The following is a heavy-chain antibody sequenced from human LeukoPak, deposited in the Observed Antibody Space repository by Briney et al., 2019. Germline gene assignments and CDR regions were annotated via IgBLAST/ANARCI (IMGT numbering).Heavy chain of an antibody. CDR1: GFTFSSYE. J-gene: IGHJ4*02. V-gene: IGHV3-48*03. CDR3: ARVGIRYGSGSYYFDY. D-gene: IGHD3-10*01. Sequence: PGGSLRLSCAASGFTFSSYEMNWVRQAPGKGLEWVSYISSSSSTIYYADSVKGRFTISRDNAKNSLYLQMNSLRAEDTAVYYCARVGIRYGSGSYYFDYWGQGTLVTVSS. CDR2: ISSSSSTI.